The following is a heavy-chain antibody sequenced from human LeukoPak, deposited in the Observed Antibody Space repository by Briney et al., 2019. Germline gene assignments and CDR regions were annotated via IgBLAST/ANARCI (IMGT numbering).Heavy chain of an antibody. CDR2: IVLGSGNT. V-gene: IGHV1-58*02. CDR1: GFTFSNSA. D-gene: IGHD1-1*01. CDR3: AADNQRTAV. J-gene: IGHJ4*02. Sequence: GASVKVSCKPSGFTFSNSAMQWVRQARGQRLEWIGWIVLGSGNTNYAQKFQDRVTMTRDKSTSTAYMELSGLRSDDTAVYYCAADNQRTAVWGQGTLVTVSS.